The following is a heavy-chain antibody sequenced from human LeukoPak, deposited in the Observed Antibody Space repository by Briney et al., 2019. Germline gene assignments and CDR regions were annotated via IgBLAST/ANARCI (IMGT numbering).Heavy chain of an antibody. CDR2: ISWSSGTV. V-gene: IGHV3-9*01. CDR1: GFAFDNYA. Sequence: GTSLRLSCAASGFAFDNYAMHWVRQGPGRGLEWVSDISWSSGTVDYADSVKGRFIISRDNAKNSLYLEMKDLRTEDTAFYYCARANSSSATRNFFDYWGQGTLVTLSS. J-gene: IGHJ4*02. CDR3: ARANSSSATRNFFDY. D-gene: IGHD2/OR15-2a*01.